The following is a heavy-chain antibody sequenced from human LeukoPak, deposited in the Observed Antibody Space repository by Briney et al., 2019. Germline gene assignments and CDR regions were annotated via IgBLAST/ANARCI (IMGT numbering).Heavy chain of an antibody. J-gene: IGHJ4*02. CDR2: IKQDGSQK. D-gene: IGHD6-19*01. V-gene: IGHV3-7*01. CDR1: GFTFSTYY. CDR3: AAQRAVGFDY. Sequence: GGSLRLSCAASGFTFSTYYMTWVRQAPGKGLEWVANIKQDGSQKYYVDSVQGRFTISRDNAKSSLYLQMNSLRAEDTAVYYCAAQRAVGFDYWGQGTLLTVSS.